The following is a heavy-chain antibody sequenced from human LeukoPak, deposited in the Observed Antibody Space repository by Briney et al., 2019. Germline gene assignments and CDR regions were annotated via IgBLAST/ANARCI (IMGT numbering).Heavy chain of an antibody. CDR2: INHSGST. CDR3: ARLTMVRGVIRNAFDI. CDR1: GGSFSGYY. Sequence: SETLSLTCAVYGGSFSGYYWSWIRQPPGKGLEWIGEINHSGSTNYNPSLKSRVTISVDTSKNQFSLKLSSVTAADTAVYYCARLTMVRGVIRNAFDIWGQGTMVTVSS. V-gene: IGHV4-34*01. J-gene: IGHJ3*02. D-gene: IGHD3-10*01.